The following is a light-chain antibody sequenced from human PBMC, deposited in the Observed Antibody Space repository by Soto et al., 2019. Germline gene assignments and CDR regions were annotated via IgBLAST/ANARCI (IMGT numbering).Light chain of an antibody. CDR3: CSYAGSTVL. CDR2: EVS. CDR1: SGDMGASSY. J-gene: IGLJ3*02. Sequence: QSALTQPPSASGSPGQSVTISCSGTSGDMGASSYVPWYQQYPGKAPQLIISEVSKRPSGVPDRFSGSKSGNTASLTVSGLQAEDEADYYCCSYAGSTVLFGGGTKLTVL. V-gene: IGLV2-8*01.